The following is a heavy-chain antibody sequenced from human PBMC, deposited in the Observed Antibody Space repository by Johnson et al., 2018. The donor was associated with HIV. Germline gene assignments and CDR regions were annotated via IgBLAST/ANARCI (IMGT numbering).Heavy chain of an antibody. D-gene: IGHD5-24*01. J-gene: IGHJ3*02. CDR3: ARDGDEFGDGYNPTEI. CDR1: GFTFSSYG. Sequence: QVQLVESGGGLVQPGGSLRLSCAASGFTFSSYGMHWVRQAPGKGLEWVAVISNDGSDKYYADSVKGRFTISRDNSKNKLYLQMNSLRAEDTAVYYCARDGDEFGDGYNPTEIWGQGTMVTVSS. CDR2: ISNDGSDK. V-gene: IGHV3-30*19.